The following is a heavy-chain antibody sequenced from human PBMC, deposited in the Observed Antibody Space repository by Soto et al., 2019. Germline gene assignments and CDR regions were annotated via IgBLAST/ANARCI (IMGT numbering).Heavy chain of an antibody. J-gene: IGHJ4*02. Sequence: QVQLVQSGAEVKKPEASVKVSCKASGYTFTDYYMHWVRQAPGQGLEWMGWINPNSGDTNYAQKFPGRVTMTRDTSIKTAYLELSRLRFDDTAVYYCAKGGSYEYDYWGQGPLVAVSS. D-gene: IGHD1-26*01. V-gene: IGHV1-2*02. CDR1: GYTFTDYY. CDR3: AKGGSYEYDY. CDR2: INPNSGDT.